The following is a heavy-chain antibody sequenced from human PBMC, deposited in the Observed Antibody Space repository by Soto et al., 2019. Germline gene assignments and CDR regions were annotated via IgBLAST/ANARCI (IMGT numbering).Heavy chain of an antibody. CDR1: GGSISSSSYY. J-gene: IGHJ4*02. Sequence: PSETLSLTCTVSGGSISSSSYYWGWIRQPPGKGLEWIGSIYYSGSTYYNPSLKSRVTISVDTSKNQFSLKLSSVTAADTAVYYCARFRRSVTDYWGQGTLVTFSS. V-gene: IGHV4-39*01. CDR3: ARFRRSVTDY. CDR2: IYYSGST.